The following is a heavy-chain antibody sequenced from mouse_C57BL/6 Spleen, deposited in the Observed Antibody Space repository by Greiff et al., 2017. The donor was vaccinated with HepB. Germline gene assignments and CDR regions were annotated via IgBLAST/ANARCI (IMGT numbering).Heavy chain of an antibody. CDR1: GYAFSSYW. J-gene: IGHJ1*03. Sequence: VKLQESGAELVKPGASVKISCKASGYAFSSYWMNWVKQRPGKGLEWIGQIYPGDGDTNYNGKFKGKATLTADKSSSTAYMQLSSLTSEDSAVYFCARKEDYYGSRHWYFDVWGTGTTVTVSS. CDR2: IYPGDGDT. D-gene: IGHD1-1*01. CDR3: ARKEDYYGSRHWYFDV. V-gene: IGHV1-80*01.